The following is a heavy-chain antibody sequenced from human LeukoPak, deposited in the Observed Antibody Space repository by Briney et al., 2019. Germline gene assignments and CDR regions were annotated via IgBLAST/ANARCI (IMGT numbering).Heavy chain of an antibody. V-gene: IGHV3-21*01. CDR3: ARDLGGWLLDY. CDR1: GFTFSSYS. Sequence: GGSLRLSCAASGFTFSSYSMNWVRQAPGKGLEWVSSISSSSSYIYYADSVKGRFTISRDNAKNSLYPQMNSLRAEDTAVYYCARDLGGWLLDYWGQGTLVTVSS. J-gene: IGHJ4*02. D-gene: IGHD3-22*01. CDR2: ISSSSSYI.